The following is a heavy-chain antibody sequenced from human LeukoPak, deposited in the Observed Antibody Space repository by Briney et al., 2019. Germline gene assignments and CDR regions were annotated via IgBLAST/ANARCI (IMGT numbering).Heavy chain of an antibody. D-gene: IGHD6-19*01. CDR2: IYYRGST. V-gene: IGHV4-59*01. CDR1: GGSISSYY. Sequence: SETLSLTCTVSGGSISSYYWSWIRQPPGKGLEWIGYIYYRGSTNYNPSLKSRVTISVDTSKNQFSLKLNSVTAADTAVYYCAATQKWLAFDYWGQGILVTVSS. CDR3: AATQKWLAFDY. J-gene: IGHJ4*02.